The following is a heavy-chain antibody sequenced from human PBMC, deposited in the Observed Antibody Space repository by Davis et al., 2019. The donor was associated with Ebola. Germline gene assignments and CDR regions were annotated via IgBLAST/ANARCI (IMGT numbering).Heavy chain of an antibody. D-gene: IGHD3-3*01. V-gene: IGHV1-18*01. CDR2: ISAYNGNT. CDR3: ARDYLRFLEWLPDYFDY. CDR1: GYTFTTYP. Sequence: AASVTVSCKASGYTFTTYPIHWVRQAPGQGLEWMGWISAYNGNTNYAQKLQGRVTMTTDTSTSTAYMELRSLRSDDTAVYYCARDYLRFLEWLPDYFDYWGQGTLVTVSS. J-gene: IGHJ4*02.